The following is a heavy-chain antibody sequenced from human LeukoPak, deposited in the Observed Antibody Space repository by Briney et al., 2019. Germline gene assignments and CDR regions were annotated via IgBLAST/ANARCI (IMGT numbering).Heavy chain of an antibody. V-gene: IGHV1-58*01. CDR1: GFTFTSSA. Sequence: ASVKVSCTASGFTFTSSAVQWVRRARGQRLEWIGWIVVGSGNTNYAQKFQERVTITRDMSTSTAYMELSSLRSEDTAVYYCAADRSRDAEYFQHWGQGTLVTVSS. J-gene: IGHJ1*01. CDR3: AADRSRDAEYFQH. CDR2: IVVGSGNT.